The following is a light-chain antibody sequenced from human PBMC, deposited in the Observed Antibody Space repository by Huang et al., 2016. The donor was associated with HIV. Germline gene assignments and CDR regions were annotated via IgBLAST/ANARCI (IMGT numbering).Light chain of an antibody. CDR3: MQGLQTPWT. CDR1: QSLLESDGYNY. V-gene: IGKV2-28*01. J-gene: IGKJ1*01. Sequence: DIVMTQSPLSLPVTPGEPASMSCRSSQSLLESDGYNYLDWYLQKPGQSPQLLIYLGSNRASGVPDRFSDSGSGTVFTLKISRVEAEDVGVYYCMQGLQTPWTFGQGTKVEIK. CDR2: LGS.